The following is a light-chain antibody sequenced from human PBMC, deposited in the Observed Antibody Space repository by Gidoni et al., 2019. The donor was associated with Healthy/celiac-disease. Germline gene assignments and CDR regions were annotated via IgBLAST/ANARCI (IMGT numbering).Light chain of an antibody. J-gene: IGLJ2*01. CDR1: SSDVGSYNL. CDR2: EVS. V-gene: IGLV2-23*02. Sequence: QSALTQPASVSGSPGPSITISCTGTSSDVGSYNLVSWYQQHPAKAPKLMIYEVSKRPSGVSNRFSGSKSGNTASLTISELQAEDEADYYCCSYAGSSILVFGGGTKLTVL. CDR3: CSYAGSSILV.